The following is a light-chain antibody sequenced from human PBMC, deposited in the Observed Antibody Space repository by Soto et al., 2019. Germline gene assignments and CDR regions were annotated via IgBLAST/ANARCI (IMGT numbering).Light chain of an antibody. CDR3: QQYSVWPLT. Sequence: EIVLTQSPGTLSLSPGERATLSCRASQSVSSNYLAWYQQKPGQAPKVLIFGASTRATGIPARFSGSGSETEFTLTISSLQSEDFAVYYCQQYSVWPLTFGGGTKVDIK. J-gene: IGKJ4*01. CDR2: GAS. CDR1: QSVSSN. V-gene: IGKV3D-15*01.